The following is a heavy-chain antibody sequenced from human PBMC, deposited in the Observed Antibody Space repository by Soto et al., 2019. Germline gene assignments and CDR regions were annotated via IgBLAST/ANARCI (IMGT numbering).Heavy chain of an antibody. D-gene: IGHD6-19*01. Sequence: PGGSLRLSCAASGFTFSSFAMSWVRQAPGKGLEWVANIKQDGSEKYYVDSVKGRFTISRDNAKNSLYLQMNSLRAEDTAVYYCARDGVAVARIPLDAWGQGT. CDR2: IKQDGSEK. V-gene: IGHV3-7*01. CDR1: GFTFSSFA. J-gene: IGHJ5*02. CDR3: ARDGVAVARIPLDA.